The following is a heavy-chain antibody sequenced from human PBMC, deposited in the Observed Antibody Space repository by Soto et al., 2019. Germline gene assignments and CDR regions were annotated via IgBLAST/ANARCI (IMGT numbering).Heavy chain of an antibody. Sequence: SETLSLTCIVSGGSISGYYWSWIRQPPGKGLEWIGHIYYSGSTNYNPSLKSRVTISVDTSNSQFSLKVSSVTAADTAVYFCARAYSTSWTYYFAYWGQGAL. CDR1: GGSISGYY. D-gene: IGHD6-13*01. CDR3: ARAYSTSWTYYFAY. CDR2: IYYSGST. J-gene: IGHJ4*02. V-gene: IGHV4-59*01.